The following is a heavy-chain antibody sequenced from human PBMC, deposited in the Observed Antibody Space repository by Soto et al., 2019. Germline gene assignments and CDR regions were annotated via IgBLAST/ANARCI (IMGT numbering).Heavy chain of an antibody. V-gene: IGHV4-39*01. Sequence: QLQLQESGPGLVKPSETLSLTCTVSGGSISSSSYYWGWIRQPPGKGLEWIGSIYYSGSTYYNPSVKSRVTIAVDTSKTQFSLKLSSVPAADTAVYYCATVWFGESPHWGQGTLVTVSS. CDR1: GGSISSSSYY. J-gene: IGHJ1*01. CDR2: IYYSGST. D-gene: IGHD3-10*01. CDR3: ATVWFGESPH.